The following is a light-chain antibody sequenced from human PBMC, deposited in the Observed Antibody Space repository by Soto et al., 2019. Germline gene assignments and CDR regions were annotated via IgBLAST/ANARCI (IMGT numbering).Light chain of an antibody. V-gene: IGLV2-23*01. CDR1: SSDVGSYNL. Sequence: QSALTQPASLSGSSGQSITISCTGTSSDVGSYNLVSWYQQHPGKAPKLMIYEGTKRPSGVSNRFSGSKSGNTASLTISGLQAEDEADYYCCSYARTSTLLFGGGTQLTVL. J-gene: IGLJ2*01. CDR2: EGT. CDR3: CSYARTSTLL.